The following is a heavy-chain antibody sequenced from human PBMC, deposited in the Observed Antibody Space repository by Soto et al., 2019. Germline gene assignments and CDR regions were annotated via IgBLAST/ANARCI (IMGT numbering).Heavy chain of an antibody. CDR1: SGSISSGNW. Sequence: SETLSLTCVVSSGSISSGNWWSWVRQPPGKGLEWIGEIYHSGSTNYNPSLKSRVTISVDKSKNQFSLKLSSVTAADTAVYYCAKDGASYGMDSWSDPCGQGTLVT. V-gene: IGHV4-4*02. CDR2: IYHSGST. CDR3: AKDGASYGMDSWSDP. D-gene: IGHD1-26*01. J-gene: IGHJ5*02.